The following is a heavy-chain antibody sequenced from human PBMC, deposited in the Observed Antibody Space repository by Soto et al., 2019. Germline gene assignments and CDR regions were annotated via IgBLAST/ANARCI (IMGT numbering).Heavy chain of an antibody. J-gene: IGHJ4*02. D-gene: IGHD2-15*01. CDR3: AKYRRTDAEGYTFDY. Sequence: SETLSLTCTVSGDSISGYYWSWLRQPPGRGLERIGYIYYSGSTNYNPSLKGRVSMSVDTSKNQFSLKLTSVTAADTAVYFCAKYRRTDAEGYTFDYWGQGALVTVSS. V-gene: IGHV4-59*01. CDR1: GDSISGYY. CDR2: IYYSGST.